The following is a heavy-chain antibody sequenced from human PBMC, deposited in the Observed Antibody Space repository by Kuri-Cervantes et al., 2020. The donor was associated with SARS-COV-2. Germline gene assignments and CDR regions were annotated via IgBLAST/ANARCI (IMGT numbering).Heavy chain of an antibody. J-gene: IGHJ4*02. V-gene: IGHV3-23*01. CDR3: ARGGGNSEVWVEYFDY. D-gene: IGHD4-23*01. CDR1: GFTFSSCA. Sequence: GESLKISCAASGFTFSSCAMSWVRQAPGKGLEWVSAISGSGGSTYYADSVKGRFTISRDNSKNTLYLQMNSLRAEDTAVYYCARGGGNSEVWVEYFDYWGQGTLVTVSS. CDR2: ISGSGGST.